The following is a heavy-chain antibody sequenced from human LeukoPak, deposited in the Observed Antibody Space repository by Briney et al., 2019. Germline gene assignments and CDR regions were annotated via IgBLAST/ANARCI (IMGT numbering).Heavy chain of an antibody. D-gene: IGHD3-22*01. CDR2: ISGSGGST. V-gene: IGHV3-23*01. CDR3: AKDYHYYDSSGNYPDAFDI. CDR1: GFTFSSYA. Sequence: SGGSLRLSCAASGFTFSSYAMSWVRQAPGKGLEWVSAISGSGGSTYYADSVKGRFTISRDNSKNTLYLQMNSLRAEDTAVYYCAKDYHYYDSSGNYPDAFDIWGQGTMVTVSS. J-gene: IGHJ3*02.